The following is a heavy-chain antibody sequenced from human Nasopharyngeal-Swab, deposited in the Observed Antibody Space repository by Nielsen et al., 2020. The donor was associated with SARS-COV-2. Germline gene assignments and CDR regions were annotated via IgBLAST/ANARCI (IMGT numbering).Heavy chain of an antibody. D-gene: IGHD3-10*01. J-gene: IGHJ6*02. V-gene: IGHV3-21*01. Sequence: GGSLRLSCATSGFNFNMYSMYWVRQAPGKGLEWVSSISSSSNYIYYGDSVKGRFTISRDNTQKSLYLEMNSLRAEDTAVYYCARDSYGSGSDYYYYGMDVWGQGTTVTVSS. CDR1: GFNFNMYS. CDR3: ARDSYGSGSDYYYYGMDV. CDR2: ISSSSNYI.